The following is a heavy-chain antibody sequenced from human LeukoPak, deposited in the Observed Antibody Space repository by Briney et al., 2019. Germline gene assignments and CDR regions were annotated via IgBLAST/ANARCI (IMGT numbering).Heavy chain of an antibody. CDR3: ARRYVVVVAATRKAFDI. J-gene: IGHJ3*02. V-gene: IGHV4-34*01. D-gene: IGHD2-15*01. Sequence: SETLSLTCAVYGGSFSGYYWSWIRQPPGKGLEWIGEINHSGSTNYNPSLKSRVTISVDTSKNQFSLKLSSVTAADTAVYYCARRYVVVVAATRKAFDIWGQGTMVTVSS. CDR1: GGSFSGYY. CDR2: INHSGST.